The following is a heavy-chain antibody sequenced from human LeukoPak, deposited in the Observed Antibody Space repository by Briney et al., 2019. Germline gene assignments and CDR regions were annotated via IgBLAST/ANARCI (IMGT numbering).Heavy chain of an antibody. V-gene: IGHV4-39*01. CDR2: ISYSGST. Sequence: PSETLSLTCTVSGGSISSTNYYWAWIRQPPGKGLEWIGSISYSGSTYYNPSLKSRATISVDTSKHQFSLRLSSVTAADTAVYYCARHSGYALYNWFDPWGQGTLVTVSS. J-gene: IGHJ5*02. D-gene: IGHD5-12*01. CDR1: GGSISSTNYY. CDR3: ARHSGYALYNWFDP.